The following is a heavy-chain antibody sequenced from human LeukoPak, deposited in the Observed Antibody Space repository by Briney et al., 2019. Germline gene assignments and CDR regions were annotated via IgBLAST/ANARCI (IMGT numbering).Heavy chain of an antibody. CDR1: GGSFSGYY. D-gene: IGHD3-9*01. V-gene: IGHV4-34*01. CDR3: AREVELRYFDWLLPDAFDI. CDR2: INHSGST. J-gene: IGHJ3*02. Sequence: RASETLSLTCAVYGGSFSGYYWSWIRQPPGKGLEWIGEINHSGSTNYNPSLKSRVTISVDTSKNQFSLKLSSVTAADTAVYYCAREVELRYFDWLLPDAFDIWGQWTMVTVSS.